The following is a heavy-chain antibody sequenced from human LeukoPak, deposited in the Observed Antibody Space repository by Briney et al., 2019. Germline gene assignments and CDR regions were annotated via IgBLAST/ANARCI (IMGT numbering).Heavy chain of an antibody. J-gene: IGHJ3*02. CDR1: GGSISSYY. V-gene: IGHV4-59*01. CDR3: ARVIRGNGYHPDAFDI. Sequence: SETLSLACTVSGGSISSYYWSWIGQPPGKGLEWIRYIYYSGSTNYNPSLKSRVTISVDTSKNQFSLKLSSVTAADTAVYYCARVIRGNGYHPDAFDIWGQGTMVTVSS. D-gene: IGHD5-24*01. CDR2: IYYSGST.